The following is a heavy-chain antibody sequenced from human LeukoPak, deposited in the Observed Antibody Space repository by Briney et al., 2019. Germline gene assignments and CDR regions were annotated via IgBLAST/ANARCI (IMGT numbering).Heavy chain of an antibody. CDR2: IHYSGST. CDR1: GGSISSGGYY. D-gene: IGHD1-14*01. CDR3: ARATTYYFDY. J-gene: IGHJ4*02. Sequence: SQTLSRTCTVSGGSISSGGYYWSWIRQHPGKDLEWIGYIHYSGSTYYNPSLKSRVIISVDTSKNQFSLKLSSVTAADTAVYYCARATTYYFDYWGQGTLVTVSS. V-gene: IGHV4-31*03.